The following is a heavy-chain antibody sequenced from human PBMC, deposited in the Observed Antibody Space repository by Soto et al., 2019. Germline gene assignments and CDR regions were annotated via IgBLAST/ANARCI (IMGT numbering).Heavy chain of an antibody. CDR2: ISGSGGST. CDR3: ARASIFGVVIGNWFDP. Sequence: PGGSLRLSCAASGFTFSSYAMSWVRQAPGKGLEWVSAISGSGGSTYYADSVKGRFTISRDNSKNSLYLQMNSLRAEDTAVYYCARASIFGVVIGNWFDPWGQGTQVTVSS. J-gene: IGHJ5*02. D-gene: IGHD3-3*01. CDR1: GFTFSSYA. V-gene: IGHV3-23*01.